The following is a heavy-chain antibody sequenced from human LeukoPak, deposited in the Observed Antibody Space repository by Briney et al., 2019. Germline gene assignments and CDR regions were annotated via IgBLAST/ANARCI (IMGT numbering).Heavy chain of an antibody. CDR2: ISYTGTT. D-gene: IGHD6-13*01. CDR1: GGSIGSSAYS. J-gene: IGHJ5*02. CDR3: ARGSSSWRKDNWFDP. V-gene: IGHV4-39*07. Sequence: PSETLSLTCTVSGGSIGSSAYSWGWIRQPPGKGLEWIGSISYTGTTYYNPSLKSRVTISVDTSKNQFSLKLSSVTAADTAVYYCARGSSSWRKDNWFDPWGQGTLVTVSS.